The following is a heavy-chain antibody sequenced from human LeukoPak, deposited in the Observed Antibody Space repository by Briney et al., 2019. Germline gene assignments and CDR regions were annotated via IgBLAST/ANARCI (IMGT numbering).Heavy chain of an antibody. J-gene: IGHJ2*01. CDR1: GFSLSSYA. D-gene: IGHD4-17*01. Sequence: AGGSLRLSCTVSGFSLSSYALSWVRQAPGKGLEWVSYISSSSSTIYYADSVKGRFTISRDNARNSLYLQMNSLRAEDTALYYCARAFYGDYWYFDLWGRGTLLTVSS. CDR2: ISSSSSTI. V-gene: IGHV3-48*04. CDR3: ARAFYGDYWYFDL.